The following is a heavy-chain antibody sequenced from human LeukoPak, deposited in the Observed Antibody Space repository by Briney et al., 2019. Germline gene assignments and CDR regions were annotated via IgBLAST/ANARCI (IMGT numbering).Heavy chain of an antibody. CDR3: AREGGMALDY. CDR2: IYYSGST. V-gene: IGHV4-59*01. J-gene: IGHJ4*02. CDR1: GGSISSYY. D-gene: IGHD5-24*01. Sequence: SETLSLTCTVSGGSISSYYWSWIRQPPGKGLEWIGCIYYSGSTNYNPSLKSRVTMSVDTSKNQFSLKLSSVTAADTAVYYCAREGGMALDYWGQGTLVTVSS.